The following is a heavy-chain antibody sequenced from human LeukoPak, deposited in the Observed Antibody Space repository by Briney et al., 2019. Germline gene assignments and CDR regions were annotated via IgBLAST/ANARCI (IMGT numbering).Heavy chain of an antibody. CDR2: IQYDGSNK. J-gene: IGHJ4*02. CDR1: GFSFNDYD. V-gene: IGHV3-30*02. D-gene: IGHD3/OR15-3a*01. Sequence: GGSLRLSCAASGFSFNDYDMLWVRQAPGKGLAWVAFIQYDGSNKYYVDSVKGRFTISRDNSKNTLYLQMNSLRAEDTAVYYCAKDRGGRTGYWFDYWGQGTLVTVSS. CDR3: AKDRGGRTGYWFDY.